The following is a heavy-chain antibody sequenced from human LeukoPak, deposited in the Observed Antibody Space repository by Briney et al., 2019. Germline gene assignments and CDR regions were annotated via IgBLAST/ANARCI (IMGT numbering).Heavy chain of an antibody. Sequence: GGFLRLSCTASGFTFSSFAMHWARQAPGKGLEYVAGISHNGGSTYYGKSLKGRFSISRDNSKNTLYLQMGRLRADDMAVYYCARDLGKNILTLWEPPQVKRGYCDCWGQGTLVTVSS. CDR1: GFTFSSFA. J-gene: IGHJ4*02. D-gene: IGHD7-27*01. CDR2: ISHNGGST. V-gene: IGHV3-64*01. CDR3: ARDLGKNILTLWEPPQVKRGYCDC.